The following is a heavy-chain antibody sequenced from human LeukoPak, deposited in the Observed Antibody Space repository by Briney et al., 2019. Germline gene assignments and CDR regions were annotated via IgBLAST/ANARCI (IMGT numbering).Heavy chain of an antibody. V-gene: IGHV4-59*01. CDR3: ARDYDSSGYYRYYGMDV. CDR2: IYYSGST. Sequence: SETLSLICTVSGGSISSYYWSWIRQPPGKGLEWIGYIYYSGSTNYNPSLKSRVTISVDTSKNQFSLKLSSVTAADTAVYYCARDYDSSGYYRYYGMDVWGQGTTVTVSS. J-gene: IGHJ6*02. D-gene: IGHD3-22*01. CDR1: GGSISSYY.